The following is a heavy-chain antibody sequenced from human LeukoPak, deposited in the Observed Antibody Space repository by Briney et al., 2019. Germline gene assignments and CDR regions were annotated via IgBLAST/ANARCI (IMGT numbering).Heavy chain of an antibody. J-gene: IGHJ4*02. CDR1: GYTFTVYY. V-gene: IGHV1-2*06. CDR2: INPNNGGT. CDR3: ASQNMEWELLAFDY. D-gene: IGHD1-26*01. Sequence: ASVKVSCKASGYTFTVYYMHWLRQAPGQGLEWMGRINPNNGGTNYAQNFQGRVTMTRDTSISTAYMELSSLISDDTAVYYCASQNMEWELLAFDYWGQGILVTVSS.